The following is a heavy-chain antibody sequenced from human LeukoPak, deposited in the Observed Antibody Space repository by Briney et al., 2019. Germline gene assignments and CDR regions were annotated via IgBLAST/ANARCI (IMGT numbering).Heavy chain of an antibody. D-gene: IGHD1-7*01. CDR1: GFTFSSYA. CDR2: ISSNGGST. J-gene: IGHJ4*02. V-gene: IGHV3-64*01. CDR3: ACSITGTTDYFDY. Sequence: GGSLRLSCAASGFTFSSYAMHWVRQAPGKGLEYVSAISSNGGSTYYANSVKGRFTISRDNSKNTLYLQMGSLRSEDTAVYYCACSITGTTDYFDYWGQGTLVTVSS.